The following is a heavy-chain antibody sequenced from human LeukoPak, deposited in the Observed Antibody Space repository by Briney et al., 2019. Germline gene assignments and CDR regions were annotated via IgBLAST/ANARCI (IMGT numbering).Heavy chain of an antibody. Sequence: ASVKVPCKASGGTFSSYAISWVRQAPGQGLEWMGGIIPIFGTANYAQKFQGRVTITADESTSTAYMELSSLRSEDTAVYYCARGRSVTAFYYYYYYGMDVWGQGTTVTVSS. D-gene: IGHD4-17*01. CDR1: GGTFSSYA. CDR2: IIPIFGTA. CDR3: ARGRSVTAFYYYYYYGMDV. V-gene: IGHV1-69*13. J-gene: IGHJ6*02.